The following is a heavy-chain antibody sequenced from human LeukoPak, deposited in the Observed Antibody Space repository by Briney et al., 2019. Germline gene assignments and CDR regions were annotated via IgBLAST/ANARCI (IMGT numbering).Heavy chain of an antibody. CDR2: IYYSGST. CDR1: GGSISSSSYY. D-gene: IGHD3-22*01. V-gene: IGHV4-61*05. CDR3: ARNLYYYDSSGYYY. J-gene: IGHJ4*02. Sequence: SETLSLTCTVSGGSISSSSYYWGWIRQPPGKGLEWIGYIYYSGSTNYNPSLKSRVTISVDTSKNQFSLKLSSVTAADTAVYYCARNLYYYDSSGYYYWGQGTLVTVSS.